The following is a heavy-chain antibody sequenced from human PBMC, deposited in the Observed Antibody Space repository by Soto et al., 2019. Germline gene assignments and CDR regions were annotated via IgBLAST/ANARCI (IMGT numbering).Heavy chain of an antibody. J-gene: IGHJ4*02. CDR1: GFAFSSYG. CDR3: ARATSYFDY. CDR2: IWYDGSNK. Sequence: QVQLVESGGGVVQPGRSLRLSCAASGFAFSSYGMHWVRQAPGKGLEWVALIWYDGSNKYYADSVKGRFTISRDNSKNTLYLQMNSLRAEDTAVYYCARATSYFDYWGQGTLVTVSS. V-gene: IGHV3-33*01.